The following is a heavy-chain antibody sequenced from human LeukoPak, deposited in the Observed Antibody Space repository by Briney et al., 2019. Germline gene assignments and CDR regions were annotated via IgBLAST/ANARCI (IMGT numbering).Heavy chain of an antibody. V-gene: IGHV4-4*07. D-gene: IGHD6-13*01. J-gene: IGHJ6*02. CDR2: IYTSAST. CDR1: GGSINNYY. CDR3: ARGHSSSWPYYYYGMDV. Sequence: SETLSLTCSVSGGSINNYYWSWIRQPAGKGLEWIGRIYTSASTNYNPSLKSRVTISVDTSKNQFSLKLSSVTAADTAVYYCARGHSSSWPYYYYGMDVWGQGTTVTVSS.